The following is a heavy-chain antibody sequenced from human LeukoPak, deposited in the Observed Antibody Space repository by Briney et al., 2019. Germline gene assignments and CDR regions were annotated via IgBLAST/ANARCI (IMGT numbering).Heavy chain of an antibody. CDR2: IYYSGST. D-gene: IGHD5-24*01. Sequence: PSETLSLTCTVSGGSISSYYWSWIRQPPGKGLEWIGYIYYSGSTNYNPSLKSRVTISVDTSKNQFSLKLSSVTAADTAVYYCARVMDRRDGYNLDYYYYYMDVWGKGTTVTVSS. V-gene: IGHV4-59*01. CDR1: GGSISSYY. J-gene: IGHJ6*03. CDR3: ARVMDRRDGYNLDYYYYYMDV.